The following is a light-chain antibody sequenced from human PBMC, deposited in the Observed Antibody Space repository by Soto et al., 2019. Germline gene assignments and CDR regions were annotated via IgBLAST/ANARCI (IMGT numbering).Light chain of an antibody. V-gene: IGKV1-5*03. CDR1: QTISSW. CDR2: KAS. CDR3: QHYYSYSGA. J-gene: IGKJ1*01. Sequence: DIQMTQSPSTLSGSVGDRVTITCRASQTISSWLAWYQQKPGKAPKLLIYKASTLKSGVPSGFSGSGSGTVFTLTISSLQPDDFATYYCQHYYSYSGAFGQGTKVERK.